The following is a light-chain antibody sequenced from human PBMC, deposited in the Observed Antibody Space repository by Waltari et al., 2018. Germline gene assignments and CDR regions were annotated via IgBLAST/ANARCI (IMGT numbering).Light chain of an antibody. J-gene: IGKJ1*01. CDR1: LTISNY. V-gene: IGKV1-39*01. CDR2: AAS. CDR3: QQTYTTPPT. Sequence: DIQMTQSPSSLSASVGDRVTITCRASLTISNYLNWYQQKPGKAPKLLIYAASSLQSGVSSRFSGSGSGTDFTLTISSLQPEDFATYYCQQTYTTPPTFGQGTKVEVK.